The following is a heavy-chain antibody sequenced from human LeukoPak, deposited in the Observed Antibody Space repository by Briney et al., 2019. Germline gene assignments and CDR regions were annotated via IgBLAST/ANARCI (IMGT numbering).Heavy chain of an antibody. CDR2: IRYDGSNK. V-gene: IGHV3-30*02. CDR1: GFTFSSYG. Sequence: PGGSLRLSCAASGFTFSSYGMHWVRQAPGKGLEWVAFIRYDGSNKYYADSVKGRFTISRDNSKNTLYLQMNSLRAEDTAVYYCAKADVSSGWFGDYWGQGTLVTVSS. J-gene: IGHJ4*02. D-gene: IGHD6-19*01. CDR3: AKADVSSGWFGDY.